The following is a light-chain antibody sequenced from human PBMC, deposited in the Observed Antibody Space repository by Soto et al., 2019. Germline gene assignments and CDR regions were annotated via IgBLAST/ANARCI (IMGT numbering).Light chain of an antibody. CDR2: AAS. Sequence: DIQMTQSPSSLSASVGDRVTITCRASQSISSYLNWYQQKPGKAPKLLIYAASSLQSGVPSRFSGSGSGTDFTLTISSLQPEDFATYSCQQSSRIRFTFGPGTKVDIK. CDR1: QSISSY. CDR3: QQSSRIRFT. J-gene: IGKJ3*01. V-gene: IGKV1-39*01.